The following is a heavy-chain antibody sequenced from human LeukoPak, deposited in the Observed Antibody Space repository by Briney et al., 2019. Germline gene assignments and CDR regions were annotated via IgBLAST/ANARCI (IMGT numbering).Heavy chain of an antibody. V-gene: IGHV3-7*01. J-gene: IGHJ4*02. CDR2: INQDGSVK. CDR3: ARDRGFSSFDY. CDR1: GFTYSLCW. Sequence: GGPVTLPCALWGFTYSLCWVPCPPHTREKALGFVANINQDGSVKNYGGSVKGRFTISRDNVKISLYLQMSRLIVDDTAIYYCARDRGFSSFDYWGQGALVTVSS. D-gene: IGHD5-12*01.